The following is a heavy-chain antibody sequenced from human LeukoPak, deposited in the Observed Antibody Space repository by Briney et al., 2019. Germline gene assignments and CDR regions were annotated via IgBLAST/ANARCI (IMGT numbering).Heavy chain of an antibody. CDR2: INAGNGKT. Sequence: ASVKVSCKASGYTFTSHTIHWVRQAPGQRLEWMGWINAGNGKTKYSQNFQDRVTITRDTSASTVYMEPSSLRSEDTAVYHCARDRYYGSGSYSGSYNYFDYWAQGTLVTVSS. CDR3: ARDRYYGSGSYSGSYNYFDY. CDR1: GYTFTSHT. D-gene: IGHD3-10*01. J-gene: IGHJ4*02. V-gene: IGHV1-3*01.